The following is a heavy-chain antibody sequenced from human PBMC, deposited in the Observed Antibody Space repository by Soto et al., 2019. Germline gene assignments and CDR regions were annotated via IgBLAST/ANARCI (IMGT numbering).Heavy chain of an antibody. J-gene: IGHJ6*03. Sequence: GGSLRLSCAASGFIFSDYAMTWVRQAPGKGLEWVSGIGGGGSDTYYVDSVKGRFTISRDNSKNTLYLQMNSLRAEDTAIYYCAKIPTAYDYYMDVWGKGTTVTVSS. CDR1: GFIFSDYA. CDR3: AKIPTAYDYYMDV. CDR2: IGGGGSDT. D-gene: IGHD2-21*01. V-gene: IGHV3-23*01.